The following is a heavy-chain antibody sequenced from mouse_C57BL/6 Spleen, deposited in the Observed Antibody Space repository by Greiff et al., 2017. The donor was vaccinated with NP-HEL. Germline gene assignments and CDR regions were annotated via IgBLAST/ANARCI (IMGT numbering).Heavy chain of an antibody. CDR1: GYAFSSYW. CDR3: ARNPLTTVVATRYFDY. Sequence: LQQSGASVKISCKASGYAFSSYWMNWVKQRPGKGLERIGQIYPGDGDTNYNGKFKGKATLTADKSSSTAYMQLSSLTSEDSAVYFCARNPLTTVVATRYFDYWGQGTTLTVSS. CDR2: IYPGDGDT. V-gene: IGHV1-80*01. D-gene: IGHD1-1*01. J-gene: IGHJ2*01.